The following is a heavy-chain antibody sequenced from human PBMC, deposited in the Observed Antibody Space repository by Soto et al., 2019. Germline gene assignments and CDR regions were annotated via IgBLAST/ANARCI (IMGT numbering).Heavy chain of an antibody. CDR1: GYTFTSYG. V-gene: IGHV1-18*01. CDR2: ISAYNGNT. D-gene: IGHD3-3*01. CDR3: SRGFLEWVPPYYYYYGMDV. J-gene: IGHJ6*02. Sequence: QVQLVQSGAEVKKPGASVKVSCKASGYTFTSYGISWVRQAPGQGLEWMGWISAYNGNTNYAQKLQGRVTMTPDTSTSTAYIALRSLRSEDTSLYYGSRGFLEWVPPYYYYYGMDVWGQGTTVTVSS.